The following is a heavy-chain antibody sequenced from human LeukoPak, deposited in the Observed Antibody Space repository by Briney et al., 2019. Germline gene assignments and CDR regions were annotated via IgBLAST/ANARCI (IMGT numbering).Heavy chain of an antibody. V-gene: IGHV3-30*02. CDR1: GFTFSSYG. D-gene: IGHD6-19*01. Sequence: PGGSLRLSRAASGFTFSSYGMHWVRQAPGKGLEWVAFIRYDGSNKYYADSVKGRFTISRDNSKNTLYLQMNSLRAEDTAVYYCAKVEGWGPNGDAFDIRGQGTMVTVSS. CDR3: AKVEGWGPNGDAFDI. CDR2: IRYDGSNK. J-gene: IGHJ3*02.